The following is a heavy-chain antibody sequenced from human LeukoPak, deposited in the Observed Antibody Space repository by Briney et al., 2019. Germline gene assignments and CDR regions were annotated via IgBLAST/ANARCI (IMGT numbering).Heavy chain of an antibody. CDR1: GYTFTSYY. J-gene: IGHJ5*02. CDR3: ARAYYYDSSGRGTPFDP. Sequence: ASVKVSCKASGYTFTSYYMHWVRQAPGQGLEWMGIINPSGGSTSYAQKFQGRVTMTRDTSTSTVYMELSSLRSEDTAVYYCARAYYYDSSGRGTPFDPWGQGTLVTASS. V-gene: IGHV1-46*01. CDR2: INPSGGST. D-gene: IGHD3-22*01.